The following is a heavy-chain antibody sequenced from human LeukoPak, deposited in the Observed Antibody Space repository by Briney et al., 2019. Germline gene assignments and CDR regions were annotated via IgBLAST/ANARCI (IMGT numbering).Heavy chain of an antibody. J-gene: IGHJ4*02. V-gene: IGHV3-11*04. CDR3: ARDKSDSGYEYYFDY. CDR2: ISSSSSTI. Sequence: GGSLRLSCTASGFTFSDYYMSWIRQAPGKGLEWVSYISSSSSTIYYADSVKGRFTISRDSAKNSLYLQMNSLRAEDTAVYYCARDKSDSGYEYYFDYWGQGTLVTVSS. D-gene: IGHD5-12*01. CDR1: GFTFSDYY.